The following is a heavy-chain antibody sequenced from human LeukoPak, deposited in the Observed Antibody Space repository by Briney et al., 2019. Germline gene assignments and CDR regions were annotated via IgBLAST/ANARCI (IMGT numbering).Heavy chain of an antibody. Sequence: SGGSLRLSCAASGFSFSSYSLNSVRQAPGKGLEWVSYISSYSSNIYYADSVRGRFTISRDNAKNSLYLQMNSLRDEYTAVYDCARDIHGHVYWGQGTLVTVSS. D-gene: IGHD3-10*02. CDR2: ISSYSSNI. CDR3: ARDIHGHVY. CDR1: GFSFSSYS. J-gene: IGHJ4*02. V-gene: IGHV3-48*02.